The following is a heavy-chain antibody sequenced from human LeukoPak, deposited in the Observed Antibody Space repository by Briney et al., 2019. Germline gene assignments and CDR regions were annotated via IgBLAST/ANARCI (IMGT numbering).Heavy chain of an antibody. V-gene: IGHV5-51*01. D-gene: IGHD3-10*01. CDR3: TRRMTRGVITSPFDS. CDR2: IFSGDSDT. J-gene: IGHJ4*02. CDR1: GYSFTNYW. Sequence: GESLKISCKGSGYSFTNYWIGWVRQMPGKSLELRGLIFSGDSDTTYSPSFQGQVTISADKSITTAYLQWSSLKASDTAVYYCTRRMTRGVITSPFDSWGQGTLVSVSS.